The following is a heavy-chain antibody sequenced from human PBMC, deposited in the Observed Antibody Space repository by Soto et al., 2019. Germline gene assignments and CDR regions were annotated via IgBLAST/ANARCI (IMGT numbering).Heavy chain of an antibody. CDR1: GFTFSIYG. D-gene: IGHD6-13*01. V-gene: IGHV3-30*18. J-gene: IGHJ5*02. Sequence: QVKLVESGGGVVKPGRSLRLSCAASGFTFSIYGMHWVRQAPGKGLEWVAVISYDGSKKYYVDSVKGRFTISRDNSKSTLYLQMNSLRVEYTAVYDCAKSDTSSWYSPCFDPWGQGTLVPVSS. CDR3: AKSDTSSWYSPCFDP. CDR2: ISYDGSKK.